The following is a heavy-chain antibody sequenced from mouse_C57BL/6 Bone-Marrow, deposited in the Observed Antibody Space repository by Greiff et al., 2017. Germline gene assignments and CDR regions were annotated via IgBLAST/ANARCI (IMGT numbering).Heavy chain of an antibody. V-gene: IGHV3-6*01. D-gene: IGHD3-2*02. CDR1: GYSITSGYY. Sequence: EESGPGLVKPSQSLSLTCSVTGYSITSGYYWNWIRQFPGNKLEWMGYISYDGSNNYNPSLKNRISITRDTSKNQFFLKLNSVTTEDTATYYCARQLRLFDYWGQGTTLTVSS. CDR3: ARQLRLFDY. CDR2: ISYDGSN. J-gene: IGHJ2*01.